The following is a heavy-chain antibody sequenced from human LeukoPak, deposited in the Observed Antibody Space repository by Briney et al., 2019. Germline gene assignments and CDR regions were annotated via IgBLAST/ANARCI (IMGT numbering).Heavy chain of an antibody. Sequence: PSETLSLTCTVSGGSISSSSYYWGWIRQPPGKGLEWIGSIYYSGSTYYNPSLKSRVTISVDTSKNQISLKLSSVTAADTAVYYCARDLIPYYDFWSGHAFDIWGQGTMVTVSS. CDR1: GGSISSSSYY. V-gene: IGHV4-39*07. J-gene: IGHJ3*02. CDR3: ARDLIPYYDFWSGHAFDI. D-gene: IGHD3-3*01. CDR2: IYYSGST.